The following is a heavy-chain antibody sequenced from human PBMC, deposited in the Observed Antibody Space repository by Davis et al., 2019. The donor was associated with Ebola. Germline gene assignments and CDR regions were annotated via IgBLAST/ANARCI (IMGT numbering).Heavy chain of an antibody. Sequence: SETLSLTCTVSGGSISGYYWSWIRQSAGKGLEWIGRIYSSGNINYNPSFQSRVTMSVDTSKNRFSLNLTSVTAADTAIYCCAREPARAVWGKGITVIVSS. CDR2: IYSSGNI. V-gene: IGHV4-4*07. CDR1: GGSISGYY. CDR3: AREPARAV. J-gene: IGHJ6*04.